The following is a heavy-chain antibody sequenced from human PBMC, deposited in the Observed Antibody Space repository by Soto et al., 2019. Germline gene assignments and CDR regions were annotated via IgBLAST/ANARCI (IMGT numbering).Heavy chain of an antibody. CDR3: ARISMFRAVPGAIDM. V-gene: IGHV3-11*06. J-gene: IGHJ3*02. D-gene: IGHD3-10*01. Sequence: KTGGSLRLSCAASGFTFSDYYMTWIRQAPGKGLEWVSYISTSSGDTIFTRYADSVKGRFAISRDNAKKSVFLQLNSLRAEDTALYYCARISMFRAVPGAIDMWGHGTMVTVSS. CDR1: GFTFSDYY. CDR2: ISTSSGDT.